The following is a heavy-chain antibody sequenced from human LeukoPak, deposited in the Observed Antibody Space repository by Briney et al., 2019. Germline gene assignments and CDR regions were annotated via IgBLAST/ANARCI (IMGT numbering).Heavy chain of an antibody. Sequence: GSLRLSCAASGFTSSRYWITLVRQAPGKGLEWVANIKQDGSEKYYMDSVKGRFTISRDNAKNSLYLQMNSLRAEDTAVYYCASDKLDYWGQGTLVTVSS. CDR1: GFTSSRYW. V-gene: IGHV3-7*01. CDR3: ASDKLDY. CDR2: IKQDGSEK. J-gene: IGHJ4*02.